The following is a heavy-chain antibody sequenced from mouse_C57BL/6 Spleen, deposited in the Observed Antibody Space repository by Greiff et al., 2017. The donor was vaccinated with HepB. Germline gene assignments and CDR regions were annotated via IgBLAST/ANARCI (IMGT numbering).Heavy chain of an antibody. CDR1: GYTFTDSN. CDR3: ARITTVVAQWYFDV. Sequence: VQLQQPGAELVKPGASVKIPCTASGYTFTDSNMDWVKQSHGKSLEWIGDINPNNGGTNYNQKFKGKATLTVDKSSSTAYMELRSLTSEDTAVYYCARITTVVAQWYFDVWGTGTTVTVSS. CDR2: INPNNGGT. V-gene: IGHV1-18*01. J-gene: IGHJ1*03. D-gene: IGHD1-1*01.